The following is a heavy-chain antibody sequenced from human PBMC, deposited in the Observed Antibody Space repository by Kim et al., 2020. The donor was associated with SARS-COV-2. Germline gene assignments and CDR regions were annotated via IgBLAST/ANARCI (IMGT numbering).Heavy chain of an antibody. V-gene: IGHV3-15*01. J-gene: IGHJ4*02. CDR1: GFTFSNAW. Sequence: GGSLRLSCAASGFTFSNAWMSWVRQAPGKGLEWVARIKRKTDGGTTDYAAPVKGRFTISRDDSKNTLYLQLNSLKTEDTAVYYCTTMGGSTVDDWGQGTLVTVSP. CDR3: TTMGGSTVDD. CDR2: IKRKTDGGTT. D-gene: IGHD1-26*01.